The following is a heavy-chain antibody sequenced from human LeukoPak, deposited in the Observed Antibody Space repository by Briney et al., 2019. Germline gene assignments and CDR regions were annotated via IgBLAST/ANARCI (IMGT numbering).Heavy chain of an antibody. Sequence: ASVKVSCKVSGYTLTELSMHWVRQAPGEGLEWMGGFNPEDGETIYAQKFQGRVTMTEDTSTDTAYMELSSLRSEDTAVYYCATLSTSGYYRGGYYFDYWGQGTLVTVSS. CDR1: GYTLTELS. V-gene: IGHV1-24*01. J-gene: IGHJ4*02. D-gene: IGHD3-3*01. CDR2: FNPEDGET. CDR3: ATLSTSGYYRGGYYFDY.